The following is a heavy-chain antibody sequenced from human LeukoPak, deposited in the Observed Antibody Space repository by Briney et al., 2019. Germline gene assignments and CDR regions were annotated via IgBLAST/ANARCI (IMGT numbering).Heavy chain of an antibody. J-gene: IGHJ4*02. CDR3: AGTTWDSDFDY. CDR2: IYSGGST. CDR1: GFTVSSNY. D-gene: IGHD1-1*01. V-gene: IGHV3-53*04. Sequence: GGSLRLSCAASGFTVSSNYMSWVRQAPGKGLEWVSVIYSGGSTYYADSVKGRFAISRHTSKNTLYLQMNSLRAEDTAVYYCAGTTWDSDFDYWGQGTLVTVSS.